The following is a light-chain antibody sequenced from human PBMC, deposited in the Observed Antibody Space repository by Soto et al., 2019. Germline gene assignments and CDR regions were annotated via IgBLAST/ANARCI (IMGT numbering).Light chain of an antibody. CDR2: GAS. CDR1: QSGSSY. V-gene: IGKV3D-15*01. J-gene: IGKJ5*01. CDR3: QQYNNWPPIT. Sequence: EILLTQSPATLSLSPGERATLSCRASQSGSSYLAWYQQKPGQAPRLLIYGASTRATGTPARFSGSGSGTDFTLTISSLKSEDFAVYYCQQYNNWPPITFGHGTRLEIK.